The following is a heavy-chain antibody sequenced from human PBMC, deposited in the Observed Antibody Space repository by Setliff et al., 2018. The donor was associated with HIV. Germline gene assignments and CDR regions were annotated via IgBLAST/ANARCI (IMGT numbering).Heavy chain of an antibody. CDR2: IYYRGST. V-gene: IGHV4-59*04. CDR1: GGSISSYY. CDR3: ARGPSGRAPAPARAPHYYGLDL. J-gene: IGHJ6*01. Sequence: PSETLSLTCTVSGGSISSYYWSWIRQPAGKGLQWIGSIYYRGSTYYNPSLKSRVTISVDTSKTQFSLKLSSVTAADTAVYYCARGPSGRAPAPARAPHYYGLDLWGPGTTVTVSS. D-gene: IGHD2-2*01.